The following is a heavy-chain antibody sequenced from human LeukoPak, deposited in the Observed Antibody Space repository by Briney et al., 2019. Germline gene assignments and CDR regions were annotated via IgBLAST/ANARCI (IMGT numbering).Heavy chain of an antibody. V-gene: IGHV4-34*01. Sequence: SETLSLTCAVYGGSFSGYYWSWIRQPPGKGLEWIGEINHSGSTNYNPSLKSRVTISVDTSKNQFSLKLSSVTAADTAVYYCARGPGYSSSWGDYFDYWGQGTLVSVSS. CDR1: GGSFSGYY. J-gene: IGHJ4*02. CDR3: ARGPGYSSSWGDYFDY. CDR2: INHSGST. D-gene: IGHD6-13*01.